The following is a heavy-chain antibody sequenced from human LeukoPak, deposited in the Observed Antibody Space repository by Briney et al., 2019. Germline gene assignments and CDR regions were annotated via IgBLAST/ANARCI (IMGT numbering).Heavy chain of an antibody. D-gene: IGHD1-26*01. Sequence: KTSETLSLTCTVSGGSISSGTYYWGWVRQPPGKGLEWIGTIYYSGTTYYNPSLKSRVTISIDTSKNHFSLKLSSVTAADTAVYYCARGEWELLLTFDYWGQGTLVTVSS. V-gene: IGHV4-39*07. J-gene: IGHJ4*02. CDR3: ARGEWELLLTFDY. CDR2: IYYSGTT. CDR1: GGSISSGTYY.